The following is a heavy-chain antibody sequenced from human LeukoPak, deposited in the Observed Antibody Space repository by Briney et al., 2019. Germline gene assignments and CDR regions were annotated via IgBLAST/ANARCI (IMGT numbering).Heavy chain of an antibody. J-gene: IGHJ4*02. CDR2: ISSSSSYI. CDR3: ARDLTGSPNRFDY. D-gene: IGHD3-10*01. V-gene: IGHV3-21*01. Sequence: GGSLRLSCAASGFTFSSYAMSWVRQAPGKGLEWVSSISSSSSYIYYADSVKGRFTISRDNAKNSLYLQMNSLRAEDTAVYYCARDLTGSPNRFDYWGQGTLVTVSS. CDR1: GFTFSSYA.